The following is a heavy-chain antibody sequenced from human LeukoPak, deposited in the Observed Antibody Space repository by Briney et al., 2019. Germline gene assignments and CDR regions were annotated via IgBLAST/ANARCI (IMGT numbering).Heavy chain of an antibody. Sequence: ASVKVSCKASGGTFSSYAISWVRQAPGQGLEWMGWINAGNGNTKFSQKFQGRVTITRDTSASTAYMELSSLRSEDTAVCYCASGRYYFDYWGQGTLVTVSS. V-gene: IGHV1-3*01. CDR1: GGTFSSYA. CDR2: INAGNGNT. J-gene: IGHJ4*02. CDR3: ASGRYYFDY.